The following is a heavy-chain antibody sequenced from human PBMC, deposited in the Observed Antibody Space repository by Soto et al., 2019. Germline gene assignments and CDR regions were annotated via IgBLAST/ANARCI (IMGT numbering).Heavy chain of an antibody. CDR2: INPSGGST. D-gene: IGHD2-2*01. CDR3: ARDPGSIVVVPAAMPFHNAFDI. V-gene: IGHV1-46*03. Sequence: QVQLVQSGAEVKKPGASVKVSCKASGYTFTSYYMHWVRQAPGQGLEWMGIINPSGGSTSYAQKFQGRVTMTRDTSTSTVYMELSSLRSEDTAVYYCARDPGSIVVVPAAMPFHNAFDIWGQGTMVTVSS. CDR1: GYTFTSYY. J-gene: IGHJ3*02.